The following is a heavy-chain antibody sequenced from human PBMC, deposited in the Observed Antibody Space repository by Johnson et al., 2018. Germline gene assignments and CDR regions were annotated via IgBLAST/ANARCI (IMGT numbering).Heavy chain of an antibody. J-gene: IGHJ6*02. Sequence: QEQLVQSGGGVVQPGRSLRLSCAASAFTFSDYAMHWVRQAPDKGLEWVAGLWFDGSNENYADSVKGRFTISRNNSKTMLYLQMNNLRAEDTALYYCTRETRSLDVWGQGTTVTVSS. CDR3: TRETRSLDV. D-gene: IGHD3-10*01. V-gene: IGHV3-33*01. CDR1: AFTFSDYA. CDR2: LWFDGSNE.